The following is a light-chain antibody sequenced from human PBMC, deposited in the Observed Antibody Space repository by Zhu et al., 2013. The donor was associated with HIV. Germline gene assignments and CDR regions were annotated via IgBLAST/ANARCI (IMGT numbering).Light chain of an antibody. J-gene: IGKJ4*01. CDR1: QDIRID. CDR3: LQHNTYPLT. V-gene: IGKV1-17*01. CDR2: AAS. Sequence: DIQMTQSPSSLSASVGDRVTITCRASQDIRIDLGWYQQKPGKAPKRLIYAASSLQSGVSSRFSGSGSGTEFTLTISSLQLEDFATYYCLQHNTYPLTFGGGTKVEI.